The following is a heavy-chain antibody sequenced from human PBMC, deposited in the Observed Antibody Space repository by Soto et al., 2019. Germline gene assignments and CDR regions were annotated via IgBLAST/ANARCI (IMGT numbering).Heavy chain of an antibody. J-gene: IGHJ6*03. CDR2: ISSSSSTI. V-gene: IGHV3-48*01. CDR3: ARDPRGWKDRHYYYMDV. Sequence: PGGSLRLSCAASGFTFSSYSMNWVRQAPGKGLEWVSYISSSSSTIYYADSVKGRFTISRDNAKNSLYLQMNSLRAEDTAVYYCARDPRGWKDRHYYYMDVWGKGTTVTVSS. CDR1: GFTFSSYS. D-gene: IGHD1-1*01.